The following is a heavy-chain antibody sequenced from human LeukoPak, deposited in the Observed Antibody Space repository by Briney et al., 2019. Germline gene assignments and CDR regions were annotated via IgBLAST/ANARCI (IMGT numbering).Heavy chain of an antibody. V-gene: IGHV4-34*01. CDR2: INHSGST. CDR3: ARGRYYYDSSGLFFDY. CDR1: GGSFSGYY. Sequence: SETLSLTCAVSGGSFSGYYWSWIRQPPGKGLEWIGEINHSGSTNYNPSLKSRVTISVDTSKNQFSLKLSSVTAADTAVYYCARGRYYYDSSGLFFDYWGQGTLVTVSS. D-gene: IGHD3-22*01. J-gene: IGHJ4*02.